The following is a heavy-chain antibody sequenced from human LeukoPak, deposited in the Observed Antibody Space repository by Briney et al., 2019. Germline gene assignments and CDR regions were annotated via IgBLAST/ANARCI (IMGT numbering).Heavy chain of an antibody. V-gene: IGHV3-48*03. CDR3: ARMRELSYYFDY. CDR2: ISSSGSTR. Sequence: GGSLRLSCAASGFTFSSYEMNWVRQAPGKGLEWVSYISSSGSTRYYADSVKGRFTISRGNAKNSLYLQMNSLRAEDTAVYYCARMRELSYYFDYWGQGTLVTVSS. CDR1: GFTFSSYE. J-gene: IGHJ4*02. D-gene: IGHD1-26*01.